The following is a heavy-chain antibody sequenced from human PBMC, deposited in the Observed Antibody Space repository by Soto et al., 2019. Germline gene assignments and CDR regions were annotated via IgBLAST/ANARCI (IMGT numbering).Heavy chain of an antibody. D-gene: IGHD2-2*01. CDR1: GYTFTNYD. CDR2: INPDSDNT. V-gene: IGHV1-8*01. J-gene: IGHJ6*02. CDR3: ARGRRYCTTTSCYPPALFPYGMDV. Sequence: ASVKVSFKTCGYTFTNYDINWLRQAAGQGLEWMGWINPDSDNTGYAQKFQGRVTMTRDTSISTAYMELNSLRSEDTAVYYCARGRRYCTTTSCYPPALFPYGMDVWGQGTTVTVSS.